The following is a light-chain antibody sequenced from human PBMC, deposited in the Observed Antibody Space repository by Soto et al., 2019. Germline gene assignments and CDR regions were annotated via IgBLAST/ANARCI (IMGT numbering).Light chain of an antibody. CDR1: SSNIGAGYD. Sequence: QSVLTQPPSVSGAPGQRVTISCTRSSSNIGAGYDVHWYQQLPGTAPKLLIYGNSNRPSGVPDRFSGSKSGTSASLAITGLQAEDEADYYCQSYYSSLSGWVFGGGTKLTVL. CDR3: QSYYSSLSGWV. J-gene: IGLJ3*02. CDR2: GNS. V-gene: IGLV1-40*01.